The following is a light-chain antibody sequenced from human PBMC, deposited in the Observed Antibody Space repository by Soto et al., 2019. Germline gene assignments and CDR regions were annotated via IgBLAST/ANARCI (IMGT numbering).Light chain of an antibody. J-gene: IGLJ1*01. V-gene: IGLV2-14*01. CDR3: SSYTATGTYV. CDR2: EVT. CDR1: SSDVGGSDH. Sequence: QSALTQPASVSDSPGQSIAISCTGSSSDVGGSDHVSWYQQHPGKAPKLMISEVTNRPSGVSDRFSGSKSGNTASLTISGLQAEDEADYYCSSYTATGTYVFGTGTKVTVL.